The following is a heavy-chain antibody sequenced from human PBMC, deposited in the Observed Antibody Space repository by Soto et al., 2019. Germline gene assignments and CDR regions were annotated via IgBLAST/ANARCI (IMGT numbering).Heavy chain of an antibody. D-gene: IGHD4-17*01. CDR3: ARDHVGDYGAHGGFDY. CDR2: ISGSGGRT. J-gene: IGHJ4*02. CDR1: GSTLTRDA. Sequence: EVQLLESGGGLVQPGGSLRLSCAASGSTLTRDAMNWVRQAPGKGLEWVSLISGSGGRTYYADSVKGRFTIARDDSKNTLYLQMNSLRAEDTAVYDCARDHVGDYGAHGGFDYWGQGTLVTVSS. V-gene: IGHV3-23*01.